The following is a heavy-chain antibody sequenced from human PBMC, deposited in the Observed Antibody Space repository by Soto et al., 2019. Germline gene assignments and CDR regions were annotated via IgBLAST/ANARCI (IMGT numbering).Heavy chain of an antibody. Sequence: SETLSHTCAVYGGSFSGYYCSWIRQPPGKCLVWIGEINHSGSTNYNPSLKSRVTISVDTSKNQFSLKLSSVTAADTAVYYCARGSFQAHYYDSSGYLLFDYWGQGTLVTVSS. V-gene: IGHV4-34*01. D-gene: IGHD3-22*01. J-gene: IGHJ4*02. CDR1: GGSFSGYY. CDR3: ARGSFQAHYYDSSGYLLFDY. CDR2: INHSGST.